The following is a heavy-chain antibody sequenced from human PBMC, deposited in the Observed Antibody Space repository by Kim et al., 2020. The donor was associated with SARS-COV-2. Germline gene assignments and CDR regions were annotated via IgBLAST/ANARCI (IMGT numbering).Heavy chain of an antibody. V-gene: IGHV4-59*01. CDR2: T. J-gene: IGHJ3*02. Sequence: TNYNPSLQSRVTISVDTSKNQFSLKLSSVTAADTAVYYCAREVVADAFDIWGQGTMVTVSS. D-gene: IGHD2-15*01. CDR3: AREVVADAFDI.